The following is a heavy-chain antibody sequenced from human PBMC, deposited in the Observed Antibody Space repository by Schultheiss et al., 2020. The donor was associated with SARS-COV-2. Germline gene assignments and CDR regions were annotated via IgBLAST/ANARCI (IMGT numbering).Heavy chain of an antibody. D-gene: IGHD3-10*01. Sequence: GESLKISCAASGFTVSSNYMNWVRQAPGKGLEWVSVIYSGGSTYYADSVKGRLTISRDNSKNTLYLQMNSLRAEDTAVYYCARHYGSGSYYTADYYYYMDVWGKGTTVTVSS. V-gene: IGHV3-53*01. CDR1: GFTVSSNY. CDR2: IYSGGST. CDR3: ARHYGSGSYYTADYYYYMDV. J-gene: IGHJ6*03.